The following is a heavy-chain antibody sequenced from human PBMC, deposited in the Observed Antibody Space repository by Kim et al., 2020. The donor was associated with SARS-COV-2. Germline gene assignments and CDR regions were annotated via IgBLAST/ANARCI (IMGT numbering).Heavy chain of an antibody. CDR2: ISHDGSNK. V-gene: IGHV3-30*18. CDR3: AKDLDY. J-gene: IGHJ4*02. CDR1: GFTFSSYE. Sequence: SLRLSCAASGFTFSSYEMHWVRQAPGKGLEWVALISHDGSNKYYADSVKGRFTISRDNSKNTLYLQMNSLRAEDTAVYYCAKDLDYWGQGTLVTVSS.